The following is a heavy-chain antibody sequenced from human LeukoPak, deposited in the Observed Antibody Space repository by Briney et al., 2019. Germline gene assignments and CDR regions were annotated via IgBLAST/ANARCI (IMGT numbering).Heavy chain of an antibody. J-gene: IGHJ3*02. Sequence: ASVKVSCKASGYTFTRYAINWVRQAPGQGLEWMGWISAYNGNTNYAQKLQGRVTMTTDTSTSTAYMELRSLRSDDTAVYYCARDLSGSYPNDAFDIWGQGTMVTVSS. CDR3: ARDLSGSYPNDAFDI. D-gene: IGHD1-26*01. V-gene: IGHV1-18*01. CDR2: ISAYNGNT. CDR1: GYTFTRYA.